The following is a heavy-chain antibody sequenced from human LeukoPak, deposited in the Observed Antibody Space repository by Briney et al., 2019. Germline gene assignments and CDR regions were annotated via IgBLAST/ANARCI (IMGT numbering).Heavy chain of an antibody. CDR1: GGTFSSYA. CDR3: ARDHLVRGVIIPSGH. CDR2: IIPILGIA. Sequence: GASVKVSCKASGGTFSSYAISWVRQAPGQGLEWMGRIIPILGIANYAQKFQGRVTITADKSTSTAYMELSSLSSEDTAVYYCARDHLVRGVIIPSGHWGQGTLVTVSS. V-gene: IGHV1-69*04. D-gene: IGHD3-10*01. J-gene: IGHJ4*02.